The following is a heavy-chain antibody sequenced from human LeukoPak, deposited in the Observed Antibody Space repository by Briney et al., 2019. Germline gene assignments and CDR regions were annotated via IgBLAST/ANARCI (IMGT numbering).Heavy chain of an antibody. CDR2: ISSSAITI. CDR1: GFTFNNYE. Sequence: GGSLRLSCAASGFTFNNYEMNWIRQAPGKGLEWVSYISSSAITIYYADSVKVRFTISRDNAKNSLYLQMNSLRVEDTAVYYCARDRYNEYFHYWGQGTLVTVSS. V-gene: IGHV3-48*03. D-gene: IGHD3-9*01. J-gene: IGHJ1*01. CDR3: ARDRYNEYFHY.